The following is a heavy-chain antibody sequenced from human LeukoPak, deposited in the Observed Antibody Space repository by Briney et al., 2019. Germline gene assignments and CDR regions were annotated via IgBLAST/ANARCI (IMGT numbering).Heavy chain of an antibody. CDR3: AKERDDLWSGQFDY. J-gene: IGHJ4*02. CDR2: ISYDGSNK. CDR1: GFTFSSYG. Sequence: GGSLRLSCAASGFTFSSYGMHWVRQAPGKGLEWVAVISYDGSNKYYADSVKGRFTISRDNSKNTLYLQMNSLRAEDTAVYYCAKERDDLWSGQFDYWGQGTLVTVSS. D-gene: IGHD3-3*01. V-gene: IGHV3-30*18.